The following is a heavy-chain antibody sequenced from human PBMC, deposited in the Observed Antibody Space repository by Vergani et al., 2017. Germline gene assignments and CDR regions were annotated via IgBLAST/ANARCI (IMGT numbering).Heavy chain of an antibody. CDR1: GFTFSSYA. D-gene: IGHD3-3*01. CDR2: ISGSGGST. CDR3: AKGITIFGDYYYYMDV. Sequence: EVQLVESGGGLIQPGGSLRLSCAASGFTFSSYAMSWVRQAPGKGLEWVSAISGSGGSTYYADSVKGRFTISRDNSKNTLYLQMNSLRAEDTAVYYCAKGITIFGDYYYYMDVWGKGTTVTVSS. V-gene: IGHV3-23*04. J-gene: IGHJ6*03.